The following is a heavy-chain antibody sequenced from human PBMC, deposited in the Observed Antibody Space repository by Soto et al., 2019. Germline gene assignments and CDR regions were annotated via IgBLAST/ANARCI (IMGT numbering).Heavy chain of an antibody. J-gene: IGHJ4*02. CDR2: IGGVTDYA. CDR3: ARYASISGADH. CDR1: GVSFSDYY. D-gene: IGHD2-2*01. V-gene: IGHV3-11*06. Sequence: QVQLVESGGGLVKPGGSLRLSCAASGVSFSDYYMIWLRQAPGKGLEWISYIGGVTDYANYADSVRGRFTISGDKTKKVVSLQMSSLRAEDTAVYYCARYASISGADHWGQGTLVIVSS.